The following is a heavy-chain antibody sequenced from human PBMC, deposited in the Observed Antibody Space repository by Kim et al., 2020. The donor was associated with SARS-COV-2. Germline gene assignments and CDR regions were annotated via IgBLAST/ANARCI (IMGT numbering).Heavy chain of an antibody. D-gene: IGHD2-21*02. V-gene: IGHV4-59*01. CDR2: IYYSGST. CDR1: GGSISSYY. CDR3: ARVAAIVVVTADGYYFDY. J-gene: IGHJ4*02. Sequence: SETLSLTCTVSGGSISSYYWSWIRQPPGKGLEWIGYIYYSGSTNYNPSLKSRVTISVDTSKNQFSLKLSSVTAADTAVYYCARVAAIVVVTADGYYFDYWGQGTLVTVSS.